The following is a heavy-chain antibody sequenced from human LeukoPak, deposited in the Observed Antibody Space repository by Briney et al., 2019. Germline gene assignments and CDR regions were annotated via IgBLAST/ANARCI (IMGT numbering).Heavy chain of an antibody. Sequence: SETLSLTCTVSGGSISSYYWSWIRQPAGKGLEWIGHIYTSGSTNYNPSLKSRVTMSVDTSKNQFSLKLSSVTAADTAVYYCARESATAGDPTADYWGQGTLVTVSS. CDR3: ARESATAGDPTADY. CDR1: GGSISSYY. V-gene: IGHV4-4*07. D-gene: IGHD2-21*02. CDR2: IYTSGST. J-gene: IGHJ4*02.